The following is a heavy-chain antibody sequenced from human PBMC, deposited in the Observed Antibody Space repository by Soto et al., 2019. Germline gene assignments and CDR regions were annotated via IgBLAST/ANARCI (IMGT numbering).Heavy chain of an antibody. CDR2: ISYDGSNK. D-gene: IGHD6-13*01. J-gene: IGHJ5*02. CDR3: AKDRSAGRGVYNWFDP. V-gene: IGHV3-30*18. Sequence: GGSLRLSCAASGFTFSSYGMHWVRQAPGKGLEWVAVISYDGSNKYYADSVKGRFTISRDNSKNTLYLQMNSLRAEDTAVYYCAKDRSAGRGVYNWFDPWGQGTLVTVSS. CDR1: GFTFSSYG.